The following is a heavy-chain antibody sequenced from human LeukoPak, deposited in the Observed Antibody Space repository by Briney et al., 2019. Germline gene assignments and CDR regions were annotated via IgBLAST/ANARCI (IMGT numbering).Heavy chain of an antibody. D-gene: IGHD1-26*01. V-gene: IGHV1-2*02. J-gene: IGHJ4*02. CDR3: ARGLYRYSGGYQPLDY. CDR1: GYTFTGYY. CDR2: INPNSGGT. Sequence: ASVKVSCKASGYTFTGYYMHWVRQAPGQGLEWMGWINPNSGGTNYALKFQGRVTMTRDTSISTAYMELSRLISDDTAVYYCARGLYRYSGGYQPLDYWGQGTLVTVSS.